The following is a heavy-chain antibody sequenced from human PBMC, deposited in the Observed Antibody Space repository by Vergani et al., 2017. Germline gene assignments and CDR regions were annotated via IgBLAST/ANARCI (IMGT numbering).Heavy chain of an antibody. CDR2: INHSGST. CDR3: ARGAMVRGVITYYYYYMDV. CDR1: GGSFSGYY. Sequence: QVQLQQWGAGLLKPSETLSLTCAVYGGSFSGYYWRWIRQPPGKGLEWIGEINHSGSTNYNPSLKSRVTISVDTSKNQFSLKLSSVTAADTAVYYCARGAMVRGVITYYYYYMDVWGKGTTVTVSS. J-gene: IGHJ6*03. D-gene: IGHD3-10*01. V-gene: IGHV4-34*01.